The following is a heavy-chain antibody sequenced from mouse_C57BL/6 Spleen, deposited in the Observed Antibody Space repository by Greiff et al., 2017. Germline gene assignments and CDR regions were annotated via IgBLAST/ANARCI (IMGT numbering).Heavy chain of an antibody. CDR2: ISSGSSTI. V-gene: IGHV5-17*01. D-gene: IGHD2-3*01. CDR1: GFTFSDYG. Sequence: EVKLVESGGGLVKPGGSLKLSCAASGFTFSDYGMHWVRQAPEKGLEWVAYISSGSSTIYYADTVKGRFTIARDNAKNTLFLQMTSLRSEDTAMYYCARNYDGYYVWYFDVWGTGTTVTVSS. J-gene: IGHJ1*03. CDR3: ARNYDGYYVWYFDV.